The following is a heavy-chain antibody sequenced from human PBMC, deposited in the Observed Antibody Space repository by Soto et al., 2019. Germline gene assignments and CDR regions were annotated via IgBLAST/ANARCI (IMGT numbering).Heavy chain of an antibody. V-gene: IGHV3-15*01. Sequence: GGSLRLSCAASGFTFSNARMSWVRQAPGKGLEWVGRIKSKTDGGTTDYAAPVKGRFTISRDDSKNTLYLQMNSLKTEDTAVYYCTTGITSTVTTDYWGQGTLVTVSS. D-gene: IGHD4-17*01. CDR3: TTGITSTVTTDY. CDR2: IKSKTDGGTT. CDR1: GFTFSNAR. J-gene: IGHJ4*02.